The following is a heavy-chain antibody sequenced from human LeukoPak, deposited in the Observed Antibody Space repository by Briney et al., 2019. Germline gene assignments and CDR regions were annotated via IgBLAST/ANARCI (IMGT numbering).Heavy chain of an antibody. CDR1: GGSISNTNW. V-gene: IGHV4-4*02. Sequence: SGTLSLTCAVSGGSISNTNWWSWVRQPPGKGLEWIGEIYHSGSTNYNPSLKSRVTISVDRSQNQFSLNLTSVTAADTAVYYCARGPTATDYYYSHAMDVWGQGTTVTVSS. D-gene: IGHD4-17*01. J-gene: IGHJ6*02. CDR3: ARGPTATDYYYSHAMDV. CDR2: IYHSGST.